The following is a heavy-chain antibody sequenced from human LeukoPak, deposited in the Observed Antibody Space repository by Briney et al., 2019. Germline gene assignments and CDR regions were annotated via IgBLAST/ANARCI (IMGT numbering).Heavy chain of an antibody. J-gene: IGHJ6*02. Sequence: ASVKVSCKASGYTFTSYAMNWVRQAPGQGLEWMGWINTNTGNPTYAQGFTGRFVFSLDTSVSTAYLQISSLKAEDTAVYYCARDRRGYRYRYYGMDVWGQGTTVTVSS. V-gene: IGHV7-4-1*02. D-gene: IGHD5-18*01. CDR3: ARDRRGYRYRYYGMDV. CDR2: INTNTGNP. CDR1: GYTFTSYA.